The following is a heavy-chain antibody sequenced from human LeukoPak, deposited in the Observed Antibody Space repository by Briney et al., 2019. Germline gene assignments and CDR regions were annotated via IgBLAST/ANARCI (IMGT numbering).Heavy chain of an antibody. CDR1: GGSFIGYY. CDR3: MTGYSGYGNPHYYYGMDV. CDR2: INHSGST. Sequence: SETLSLTCAVYGGSFIGYYWSWIRQPPGKGLEWIGEINHSGSTNYNPSLKSRVTISVDTSKNQFSLKLSSVTAADTAVYYCMTGYSGYGNPHYYYGMDVWGQGTTVTVSS. J-gene: IGHJ6*02. D-gene: IGHD5-12*01. V-gene: IGHV4-34*03.